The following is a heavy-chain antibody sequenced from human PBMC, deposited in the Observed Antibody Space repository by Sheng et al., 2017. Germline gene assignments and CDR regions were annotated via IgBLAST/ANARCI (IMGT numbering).Heavy chain of an antibody. CDR2: IYYSGST. J-gene: IGHJ4*02. Sequence: QVQLQESGPGLVKPSQTLSLTCAVSGGSISSSGYYWSWIRQHPGKGLEWIGYIYYSGSTYYNPSLKSRVTISVDTSKNQFSLKLSSVTAADTAVYYCARVSDSSGYYSYYFDYWGQGTLVTVSS. CDR3: ARVSDSSGYYSYYFDY. D-gene: IGHD3-22*01. V-gene: IGHV4-31*11. CDR1: GGSISSSGYY.